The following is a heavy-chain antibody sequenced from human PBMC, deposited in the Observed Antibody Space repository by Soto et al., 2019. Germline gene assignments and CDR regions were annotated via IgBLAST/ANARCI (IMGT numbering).Heavy chain of an antibody. D-gene: IGHD3-16*01. V-gene: IGHV4-59*01. Sequence: SXPLSLTCSVSGRSMSSNYWSWIRQSPDKGLEWLGYVSYGGTDYSPSLGGRVSMSVETSKSQFSLKLTSVTVADTAVYYCASYRGALYFESWGPGILVTVSS. CDR2: VSYGGT. CDR1: GRSMSSNY. J-gene: IGHJ4*02. CDR3: ASYRGALYFES.